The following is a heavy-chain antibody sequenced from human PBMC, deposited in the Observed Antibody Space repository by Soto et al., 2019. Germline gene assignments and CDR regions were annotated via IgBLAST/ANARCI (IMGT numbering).Heavy chain of an antibody. V-gene: IGHV4-61*08. CDR1: GGSISSGGYY. CDR3: ARHKGGLSYLDY. Sequence: SETLSLTFTVSGGSISSGGYYWSWIRPHPGKGLEWIGYIYYSGSTNYNPSLKSRVTISVDTSKNQFSLKLSAVTAADTAVYYCARHKGGLSYLDYWGQGTLVTAPQ. J-gene: IGHJ4*02. CDR2: IYYSGST.